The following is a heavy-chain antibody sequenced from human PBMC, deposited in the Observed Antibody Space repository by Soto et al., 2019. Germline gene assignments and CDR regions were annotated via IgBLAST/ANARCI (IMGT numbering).Heavy chain of an antibody. CDR1: GFSLSTSGVG. V-gene: IGHV2-5*02. CDR2: IYWDDDK. D-gene: IGHD3-10*01. Sequence: QITLKESGPTLVKPTQTLTLTCTFSGFSLSTSGVGVGWIRQPPGKALEWLGFIYWDDDKRYSPSLKSRLTITKDTSKNQVVLTMTRMDPVDTATYYCARRRIVTVRGIHFDYWGQGILVTVSS. J-gene: IGHJ4*02. CDR3: ARRRIVTVRGIHFDY.